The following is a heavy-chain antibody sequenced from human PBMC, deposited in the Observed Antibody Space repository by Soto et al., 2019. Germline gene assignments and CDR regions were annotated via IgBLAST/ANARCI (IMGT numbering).Heavy chain of an antibody. V-gene: IGHV4-61*01. CDR2: IYYSGST. J-gene: IGHJ6*02. CDR3: ARDYYGSGRYYYYYYGMDV. CDR1: GGSVSSGSYY. D-gene: IGHD3-10*01. Sequence: SETLSLTCTVSGGSVSSGSYYWSWIRQPPGKGLEWIGYIYYSGSTNYNPSLKSRVTISVDTSKNQFSLKLSSVTAADTAVYYCARDYYGSGRYYYYYYGMDVRGLGTTVTVSS.